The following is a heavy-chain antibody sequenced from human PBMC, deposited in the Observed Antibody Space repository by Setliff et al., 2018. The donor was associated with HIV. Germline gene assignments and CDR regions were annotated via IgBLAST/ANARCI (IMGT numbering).Heavy chain of an antibody. CDR3: ARDHMSVGAWVGATSRGLFQH. V-gene: IGHV1-2*02. J-gene: IGHJ1*01. CDR2: INPNTGAT. D-gene: IGHD1-26*01. CDR1: GYTFTDYY. Sequence: ASVKVSCKASGYTFTDYYMHWVRQAPGQGLEWMGWINPNTGATNYAQTFQGRVTVTRDTSIRTAYMDLSSLRSDDTAVYYCARDHMSVGAWVGATSRGLFQHWGQGTLVTVSS.